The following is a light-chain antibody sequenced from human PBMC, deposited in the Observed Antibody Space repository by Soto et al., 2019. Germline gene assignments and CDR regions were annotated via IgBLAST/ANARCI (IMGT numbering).Light chain of an antibody. CDR3: QHSYIIPLT. Sequence: DIQMTQSPSSLAASVGDRVTITCRASQSISSYLNWYQQKPGRAPKLLIYAASGFQSGVPSRFSGSGSGTDFTLTITSLQVEDFATYYCQHSYIIPLTFGGGTKVEMK. J-gene: IGKJ4*01. V-gene: IGKV1-39*01. CDR1: QSISSY. CDR2: AAS.